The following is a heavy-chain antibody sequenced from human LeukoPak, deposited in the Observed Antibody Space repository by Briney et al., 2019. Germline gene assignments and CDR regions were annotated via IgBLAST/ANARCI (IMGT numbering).Heavy chain of an antibody. V-gene: IGHV1-2*06. CDR1: GYTLTELS. Sequence: ASVKVSCKVSGYTLTELSMHWVRQAPGQGLEWMGRINPNSGGTNYAQKFQGRVTMTRDTSISTAYMELSRLRSDDTAVYYCAQLEWPNDAFDIWGQGTMVTVSS. CDR3: AQLEWPNDAFDI. J-gene: IGHJ3*02. D-gene: IGHD3-3*01. CDR2: INPNSGGT.